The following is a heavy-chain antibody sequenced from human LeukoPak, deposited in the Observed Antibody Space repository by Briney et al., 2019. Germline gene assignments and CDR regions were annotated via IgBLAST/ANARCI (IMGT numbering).Heavy chain of an antibody. D-gene: IGHD3-3*01. Sequence: PSETLSLTRTVSGGSISSSSYYWGWIRQPPGKGLEWIGSIYYSGSTYYNPSLKSRVTISVDTSKNQFSLKLSSVTAADTAVYYCARHSPVLEDGDPFDYWGQGTLVTVSS. V-gene: IGHV4-39*01. CDR1: GGSISSSSYY. J-gene: IGHJ4*02. CDR2: IYYSGST. CDR3: ARHSPVLEDGDPFDY.